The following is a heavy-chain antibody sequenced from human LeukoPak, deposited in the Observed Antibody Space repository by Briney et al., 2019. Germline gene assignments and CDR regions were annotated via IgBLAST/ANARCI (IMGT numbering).Heavy chain of an antibody. D-gene: IGHD2/OR15-2a*01. CDR1: GGSISSSTYY. V-gene: IGHV4-39*07. J-gene: IGHJ3*02. CDR2: IYYSENT. Sequence: PSETLSLTCIISGGSISSSTYYWGWIRQPPGKGLEWIGTIYYSENTYYNPSLKSRVTISVDTSKNQFSLKLSSVAAADTAVYYCAREIRPYYSDAFDIWGQGTMVTVSS. CDR3: AREIRPYYSDAFDI.